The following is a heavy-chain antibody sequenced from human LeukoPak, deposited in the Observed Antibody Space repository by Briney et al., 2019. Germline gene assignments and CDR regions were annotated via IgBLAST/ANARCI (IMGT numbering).Heavy chain of an antibody. CDR3: ATPGPEYCTNGVCTFDY. D-gene: IGHD2-8*01. V-gene: IGHV3-9*01. CDR2: ISWNSGSI. CDR1: GFTFDDYA. Sequence: PGGSLRLSCAASGFTFDDYAMHWVRQAPGKGLEWVSGISWNSGSIGYADSVKGRFTISRDNSKNTLYLQMNSLRAEDTAVYYCATPGPEYCTNGVCTFDYWGQGTLVTVSS. J-gene: IGHJ4*02.